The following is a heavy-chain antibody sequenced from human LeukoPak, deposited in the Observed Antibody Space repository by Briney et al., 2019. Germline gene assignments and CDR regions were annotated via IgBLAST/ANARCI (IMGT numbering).Heavy chain of an antibody. V-gene: IGHV3-74*03. Sequence: GGSLRLSCAASGFTFSSYWMHWVRQAPGKGLVWVSRINSDGNITTYADSVKGRFTISRDNAKNTLYLQMNGLRAEDTAVYYCAKYGGNSGPFDYWGQGTLVTVSS. CDR2: INSDGNIT. J-gene: IGHJ4*02. CDR1: GFTFSSYW. D-gene: IGHD4-23*01. CDR3: AKYGGNSGPFDY.